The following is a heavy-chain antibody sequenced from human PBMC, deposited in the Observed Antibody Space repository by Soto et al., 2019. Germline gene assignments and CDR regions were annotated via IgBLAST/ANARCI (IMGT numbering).Heavy chain of an antibody. J-gene: IGHJ6*02. CDR3: ARQGFGQLHGLVDV. CDR1: GGSITSHY. V-gene: IGHV4-59*08. CDR2: INHSGLT. D-gene: IGHD3-10*01. Sequence: TSETLSLTCSVSGGSITSHYCSWFRQPPGKGLEWIGYINHSGLTSYNPSLKSRVTMSVDTSKNQFSLKVNSVTAADTALYHCARQGFGQLHGLVDVWGPGTTVTVSS.